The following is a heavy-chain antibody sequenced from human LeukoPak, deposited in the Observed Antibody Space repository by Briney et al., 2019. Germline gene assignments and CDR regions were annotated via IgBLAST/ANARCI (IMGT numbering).Heavy chain of an antibody. CDR1: GFTFSSYW. CDR2: IKQDGSEK. CDR3: VRDSYTNTWHFQEKDY. D-gene: IGHD2-2*02. J-gene: IGHJ4*02. V-gene: IGHV3-7*01. Sequence: GGSLRLSCAASGFTFSSYWMSWVRQAPGKGLEWVANIKQDGSEKYYVDSVKGRFTISRDNAKNSLYLQMNSLRAEDTAVYYCVRDSYTNTWHFQEKDYWGQGTQVTVSS.